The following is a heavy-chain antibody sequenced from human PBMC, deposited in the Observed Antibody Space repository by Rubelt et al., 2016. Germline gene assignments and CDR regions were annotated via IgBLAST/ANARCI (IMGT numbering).Heavy chain of an antibody. CDR3: GREMIGYAKQRDAFDV. J-gene: IGHJ3*01. Sequence: VQPGGSLRLSCAASGFTFSSYAMSWVRQAPGKGLEWVSAISGCGGSTYYADSVKGRFTISRDNSKNTLYLQMNSMRAEETAVYYCGREMIGYAKQRDAFDVWGQGTMVTVSA. D-gene: IGHD3-10*02. CDR2: ISGCGGST. CDR1: GFTFSSYA. V-gene: IGHV3-23*01.